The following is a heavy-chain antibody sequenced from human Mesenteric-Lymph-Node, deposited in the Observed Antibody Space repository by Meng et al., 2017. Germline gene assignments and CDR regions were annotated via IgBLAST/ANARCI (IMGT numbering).Heavy chain of an antibody. Sequence: GESLKISCAASGFTFSRYALHWVRQAPGKGLEWVAVIWYDGTTKYYTDSVKGRFTISRDNAKNSLYLQMNSLRAEDTAVYYCARDRRDSSSWYTHFYYYYGMDVWGQGTTVTVSS. J-gene: IGHJ6*02. CDR1: GFTFSRYA. CDR3: ARDRRDSSSWYTHFYYYYGMDV. D-gene: IGHD6-13*01. CDR2: IWYDGTTK. V-gene: IGHV3-33*01.